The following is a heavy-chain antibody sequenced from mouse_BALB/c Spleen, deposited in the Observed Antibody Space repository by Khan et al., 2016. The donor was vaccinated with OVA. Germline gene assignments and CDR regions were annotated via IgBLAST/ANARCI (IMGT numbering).Heavy chain of an antibody. J-gene: IGHJ2*01. D-gene: IGHD1-1*01. CDR2: ISSGGSYT. Sequence: EVELVESGGGLVKPGGSLKFSCAASGFTFSNYGMSWVRQTPEKWLEWVATISSGGSYTYYPDSVKGRFTIYRDNANNTLYLKMSRLRSEDTAMYYCARTTDYYGSNYFDYWGQGTTLTVSS. CDR1: GFTFSNYG. CDR3: ARTTDYYGSNYFDY. V-gene: IGHV5-9-3*01.